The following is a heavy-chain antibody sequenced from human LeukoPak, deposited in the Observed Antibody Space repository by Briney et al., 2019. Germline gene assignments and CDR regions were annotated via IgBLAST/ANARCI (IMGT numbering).Heavy chain of an antibody. J-gene: IGHJ4*02. V-gene: IGHV3-23*01. CDR2: IGGSGSNT. CDR1: GFTFSTYG. CDR3: AKHTYCGAGSCYTFEY. D-gene: IGHD2-15*01. Sequence: GGSLRLSCAASGFTFSTYGMTWVRQAPGKGLEWVATIGGSGSNTKYADSVRGRFTISRDNSQNTLYLQMDSLRAEDTAVYHCAKHTYCGAGSCYTFEYWGQGTLVTVSS.